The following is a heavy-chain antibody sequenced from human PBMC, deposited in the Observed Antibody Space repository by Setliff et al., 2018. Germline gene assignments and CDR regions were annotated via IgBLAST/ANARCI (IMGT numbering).Heavy chain of an antibody. CDR1: GFTFSSYW. D-gene: IGHD3-16*02. CDR3: ARDLSNVWGSYRLTNWFDP. V-gene: IGHV3-74*01. Sequence: PGGSLRLSCAASGFTFSSYWMHWVRQAPGKGLVWVSRINSDESRRNYGGSVKGRFTISRDNAKNTLYLQMNSLRAEDTAVYYCARDLSNVWGSYRLTNWFDPWGQGTLVTVSS. CDR2: INSDESRR. J-gene: IGHJ5*02.